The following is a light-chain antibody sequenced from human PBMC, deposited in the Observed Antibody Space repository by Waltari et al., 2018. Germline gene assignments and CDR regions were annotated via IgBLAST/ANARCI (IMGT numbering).Light chain of an antibody. CDR3: ASWDDSHYV. CDR1: RSTPGSNY. CDR2: RNN. Sequence: QSVLTQPPSASATPAQRVITSCPGRRSTPGSNYLYWYPQLPGTAPKRLIYRNNERPSGVSDRFSASKSGTSASLVISGLRSEDEAVYYCASWDDSHYVFGPGTTVTVL. V-gene: IGLV1-47*01. J-gene: IGLJ1*01.